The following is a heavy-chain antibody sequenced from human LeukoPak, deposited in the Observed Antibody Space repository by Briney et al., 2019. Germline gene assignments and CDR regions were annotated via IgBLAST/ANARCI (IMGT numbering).Heavy chain of an antibody. J-gene: IGHJ4*02. V-gene: IGHV1-24*01. D-gene: IGHD3-10*01. Sequence: ASVKVSCKASGYTFTGYNMHWVRQAPGKGLEWMGGFDPEDGETIYAQKFQGRVTMTEDTSTDTAYMELSSLRSEDTAVYYCATGRYYGSGSSNYWGQGTLVTVSS. CDR1: GYTFTGYN. CDR3: ATGRYYGSGSSNY. CDR2: FDPEDGET.